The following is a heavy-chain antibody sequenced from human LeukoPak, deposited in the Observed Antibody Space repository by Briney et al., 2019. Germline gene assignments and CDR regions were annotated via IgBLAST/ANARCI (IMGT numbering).Heavy chain of an antibody. CDR3: AKEQPFYYDSSGYMAPFDY. D-gene: IGHD3-22*01. V-gene: IGHV3-23*01. CDR1: RFTSSVYA. CDR2: ISGSGGIT. J-gene: IGHJ4*02. Sequence: PRRSLRLSSAASRFTSSVYATSCVRQAPGKGLEWVSAISGSGGITYSADSGTGRFTDSRDNYKNTLYLQMNSLRAEDTAVYYCAKEQPFYYDSSGYMAPFDYGGQGTPVSASS.